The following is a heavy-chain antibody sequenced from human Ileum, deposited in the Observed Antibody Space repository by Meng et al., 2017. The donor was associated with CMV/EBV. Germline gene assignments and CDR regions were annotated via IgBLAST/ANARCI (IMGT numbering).Heavy chain of an antibody. Sequence: SGGSISRGGYYWTWIRQHPTEGLEWIGYIYYSGSSYYSPSLKSRVTMSVDTSKNQFSLNVSSVTDADTAIYFCARGIRRGTPYFDFWGQGALVTVSS. CDR1: GGSISRGGYY. J-gene: IGHJ4*02. CDR2: IYYSGSS. CDR3: ARGIRRGTPYFDF. D-gene: IGHD1-26*01. V-gene: IGHV4-31*02.